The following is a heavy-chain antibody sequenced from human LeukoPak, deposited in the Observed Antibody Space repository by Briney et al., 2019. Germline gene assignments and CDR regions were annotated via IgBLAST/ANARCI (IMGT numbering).Heavy chain of an antibody. D-gene: IGHD4-23*01. J-gene: IGHJ4*02. CDR2: IYYSGST. CDR3: ARHTTVVPPHYFDY. V-gene: IGHV4-59*08. CDR1: VCSISSYY. Sequence: SETLSLTCTVSVCSISSYYWSWIRQPPGKGLEWIGYIYYSGSTNYNPSLKSRVTISLDTSKNQISLKLSSVTAADTAVYYCARHTTVVPPHYFDYWGQGTLVTVSS.